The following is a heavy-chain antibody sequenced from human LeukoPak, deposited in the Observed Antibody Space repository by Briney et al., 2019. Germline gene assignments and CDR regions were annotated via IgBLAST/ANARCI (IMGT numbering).Heavy chain of an antibody. V-gene: IGHV3-33*01. CDR2: IWYDGSNK. CDR3: AREGPRGNSQFDY. CDR1: GFTFSSYG. D-gene: IGHD2/OR15-2a*01. Sequence: GGSLRLSCAASGFTFSSYGMHWVRQAPGEGLEWVALIWYDGSNKYYTDSVKGRLTISRDNSKNTLYLQMNSLRAEDTAIYYCAREGPRGNSQFDYWGQGTLVTVSS. J-gene: IGHJ4*02.